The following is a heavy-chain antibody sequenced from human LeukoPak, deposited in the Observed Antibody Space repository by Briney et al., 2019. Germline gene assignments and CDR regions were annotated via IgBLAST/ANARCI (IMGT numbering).Heavy chain of an antibody. Sequence: GESLKISSKGTGYRFTSYWIAWVRQMHGKGLGWMGIIFPGDSATTYSPSFQGQVTISVDTSIGAAYLQWNSLKASDTDMYFCARRDQPLLYYFDYWGQGTLVTVSS. D-gene: IGHD2-2*01. CDR1: GYRFTSYW. J-gene: IGHJ4*02. V-gene: IGHV5-51*01. CDR2: IFPGDSAT. CDR3: ARRDQPLLYYFDY.